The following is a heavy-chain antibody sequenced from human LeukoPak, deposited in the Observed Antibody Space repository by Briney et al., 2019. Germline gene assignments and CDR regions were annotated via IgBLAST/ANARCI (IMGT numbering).Heavy chain of an antibody. CDR2: IYYSGST. J-gene: IGHJ5*02. CDR1: GGSISSGGYY. Sequence: SETLSLTCAVSGGSISSGGYYWSWIRQHPGKGLEWIGYIYYSGSTYYNPSLKSRVTISVDTSKNQFSLKLSSVTAADTAVYYCARSIAAAGTAWFDPWGQGTLVTVSS. D-gene: IGHD6-13*01. V-gene: IGHV4-31*11. CDR3: ARSIAAAGTAWFDP.